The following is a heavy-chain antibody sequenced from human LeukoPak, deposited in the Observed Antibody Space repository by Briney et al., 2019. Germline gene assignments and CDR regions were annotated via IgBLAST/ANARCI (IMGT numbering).Heavy chain of an antibody. CDR1: GYTFSNYA. CDR2: INAGNGDT. J-gene: IGHJ4*02. V-gene: IGHV1-3*01. D-gene: IGHD4-17*01. CDR3: ARDWADGDYGVDY. Sequence: ASVKVSCKASGYTFSNYAMHWVRQAPGQRLEWMGWINAGNGDTKYSQKFQGRVTITRDTSASTAYMELSSLRSEDTAVYYCARDWADGDYGVDYWGQGTLVTVSP.